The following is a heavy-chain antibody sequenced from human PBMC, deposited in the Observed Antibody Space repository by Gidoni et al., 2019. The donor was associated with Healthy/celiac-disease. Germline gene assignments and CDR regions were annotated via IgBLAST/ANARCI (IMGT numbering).Heavy chain of an antibody. D-gene: IGHD2-21*02. CDR3: AREELAYCGGDCYSGAFDI. V-gene: IGHV1-69*01. Sequence: QVQLVQSGAEVKKPGSSVKVSCKASGGTFSSYAISWVRQAPGQGLEWMGGIIPIFGTANYAQKFQGRVTITADESTSTAYMELSSLRSEDTAVYYCAREELAYCGGDCYSGAFDIWGQGTMVTVSS. J-gene: IGHJ3*02. CDR1: GGTFSSYA. CDR2: IIPIFGTA.